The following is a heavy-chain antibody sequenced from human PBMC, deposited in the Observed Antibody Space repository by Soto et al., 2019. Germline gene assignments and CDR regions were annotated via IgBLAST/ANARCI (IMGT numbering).Heavy chain of an antibody. D-gene: IGHD3-3*01. Sequence: EVQLVESGGGLVQPGGSLRISCAASGFTFSSYSMNWVRQAPGKGLEWVSYISSSSSTIYYADSVKGRFTISRDNAKNSLYLQMNSLRDEDTAVYYCARDLEYGFWSGRFDYWGQGTLVTVSS. CDR3: ARDLEYGFWSGRFDY. CDR2: ISSSSSTI. J-gene: IGHJ4*02. CDR1: GFTFSSYS. V-gene: IGHV3-48*02.